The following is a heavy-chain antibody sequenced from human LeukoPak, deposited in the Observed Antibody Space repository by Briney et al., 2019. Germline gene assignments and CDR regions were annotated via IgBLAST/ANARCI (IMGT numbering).Heavy chain of an antibody. J-gene: IGHJ5*02. CDR2: IYYSGTT. CDR3: ARARGDYDILAGYYMETLFGWFDP. CDR1: GGFVSRYY. D-gene: IGHD3-9*01. V-gene: IGHV4-59*02. Sequence: SETLSLTCTVSGGFVSRYYWSWIRQPPGKGLEWVGYIYYSGTTNYNPSLKSRVIISVDTSKMHFSMKLTSVTAADTAVYYCARARGDYDILAGYYMETLFGWFDPWGQGTLVTVSS.